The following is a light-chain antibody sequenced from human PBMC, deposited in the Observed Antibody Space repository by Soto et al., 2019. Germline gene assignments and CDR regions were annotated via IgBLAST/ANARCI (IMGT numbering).Light chain of an antibody. CDR1: SSNIGSNT. CDR3: AAWDDSLNGPYVV. J-gene: IGLJ2*01. V-gene: IGLV1-44*01. CDR2: SNN. Sequence: QSVLTQLPSASGTPGQRVTISCSGSSSNIGSNTVNWYQQLPGTAPKLLIYSNNQRPSGVPDRFSGSKSGTSASLAISGLQSEDAADYYCAAWDDSLNGPYVVFGGGTKLTVL.